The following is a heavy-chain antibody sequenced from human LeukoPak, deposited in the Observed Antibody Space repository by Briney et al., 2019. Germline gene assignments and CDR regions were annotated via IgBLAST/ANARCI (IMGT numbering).Heavy chain of an antibody. V-gene: IGHV1-69*13. CDR3: ARHSGYHSTMYLDY. Sequence: SVKVSCKASGYTFTGYYMHWVRQAPGQGLEWMGGVTAIFRTTNYAQKFQGRVTITADESMSTVYMELSSLRSEDTAVYYCARHSGYHSTMYLDYWGQGTLVTVSS. J-gene: IGHJ4*02. CDR2: VTAIFRTT. D-gene: IGHD3-22*01. CDR1: GYTFTGYY.